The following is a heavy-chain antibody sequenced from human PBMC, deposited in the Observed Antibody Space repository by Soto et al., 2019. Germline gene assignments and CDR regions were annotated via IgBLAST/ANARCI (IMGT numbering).Heavy chain of an antibody. CDR3: TTESYYDILTGCPYFDY. J-gene: IGHJ4*02. V-gene: IGHV3-15*01. CDR2: IKSKTDGGTT. D-gene: IGHD3-9*01. Sequence: GGSLRLSCAASGFTFSNAWMSWVRQAPGKGLEWVGRIKSKTDGGTTDYAAPVKGRFTISRDDSKNTLYLQMNSLKTEDTAVYYCTTESYYDILTGCPYFDYWGQGTLVTVSS. CDR1: GFTFSNAW.